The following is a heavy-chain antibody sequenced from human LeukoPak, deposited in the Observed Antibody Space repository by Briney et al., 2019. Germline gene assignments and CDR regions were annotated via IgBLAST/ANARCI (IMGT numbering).Heavy chain of an antibody. V-gene: IGHV3-23*01. CDR1: GFTFSNYV. Sequence: GGSLRLSCAASGFTFSNYVMSWVRQAPGKGLESVSCINTSGGSACYADSVKGRFTISRDNSKNTLYLQMNSLRVEDTAVYYCAALVRGPTSFDPWGQGTLLTVSS. CDR3: AALVRGPTSFDP. J-gene: IGHJ5*02. D-gene: IGHD3-10*02. CDR2: INTSGGSA.